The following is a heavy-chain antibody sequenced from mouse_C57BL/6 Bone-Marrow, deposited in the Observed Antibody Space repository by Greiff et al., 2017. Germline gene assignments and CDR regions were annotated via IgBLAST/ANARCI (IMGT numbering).Heavy chain of an antibody. D-gene: IGHD1-1*01. CDR3: TREEVGTTVVASGDYAMDD. V-gene: IGHV1-15*01. Sequence: VQLQQSGAELVRPGASVTLSCKASGYTFTDYEMHWVKQTPVHGLEWIGAIDPETGGTAYNQKFKGKAILTADKSSSTAYMELRSLTSEDSAVYYCTREEVGTTVVASGDYAMDDWGQGTSVTVSS. CDR1: GYTFTDYE. CDR2: IDPETGGT. J-gene: IGHJ4*01.